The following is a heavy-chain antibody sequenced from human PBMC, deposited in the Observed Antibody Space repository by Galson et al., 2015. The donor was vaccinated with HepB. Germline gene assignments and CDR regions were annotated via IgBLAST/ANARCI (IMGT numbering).Heavy chain of an antibody. CDR1: GDSVSNNTAS. D-gene: IGHD6-6*01. V-gene: IGHV6-1*01. Sequence: CAISGDSVSNNTASWNWIRQSPSRGLEWLGRTYYRSKRYNDYAVAAQSRITVNPDTSNNQFSLQLNSVTPEDTAIYYCARGTSASNAFDIWGQGTMVTVSS. CDR3: ARGTSASNAFDI. J-gene: IGHJ3*02. CDR2: TYYRSKRYN.